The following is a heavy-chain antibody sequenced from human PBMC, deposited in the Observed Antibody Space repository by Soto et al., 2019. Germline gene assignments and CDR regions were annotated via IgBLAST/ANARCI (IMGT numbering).Heavy chain of an antibody. D-gene: IGHD3-16*01. CDR2: IKEDGSEE. CDR1: GFTFSTYW. Sequence: EVQLVESGGGLVQPGGSLRLSCAASGFTFSTYWMNWVRQAPGKGLEWVVNIKEDGSEEYYVDSVKGRFTISRDNAKNSLFLDMNSLRGEDTAVYYCARDWGAPGRGSAFGYYYHFGMDVWGQGTTVTVPS. V-gene: IGHV3-7*05. CDR3: ARDWGAPGRGSAFGYYYHFGMDV. J-gene: IGHJ6*02.